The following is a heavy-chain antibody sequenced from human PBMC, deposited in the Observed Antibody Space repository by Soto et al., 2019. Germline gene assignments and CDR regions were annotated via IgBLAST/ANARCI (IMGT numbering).Heavy chain of an antibody. V-gene: IGHV3-11*01. CDR1: GFTFSDYY. CDR2: ISGSGNSI. CDR3: ARDHGNWFDP. Sequence: QVQLVESGGGLVKPGGSLRLSCAASGFTFSDYYMSWIRQAPGRGLEWISYISGSGNSINYADSVKGRFTISRDNAKNALYLQMSNVRAEDPAVYYCARDHGNWFDPWGQGTLVTVSS. J-gene: IGHJ5*02.